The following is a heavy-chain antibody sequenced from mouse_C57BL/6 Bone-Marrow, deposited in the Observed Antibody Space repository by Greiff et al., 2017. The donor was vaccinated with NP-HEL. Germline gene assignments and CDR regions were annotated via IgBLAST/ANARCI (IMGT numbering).Heavy chain of an antibody. D-gene: IGHD2-2*01. J-gene: IGHJ1*03. CDR1: GFSFNTYA. CDR2: IRSKSNNYAT. V-gene: IGHV10-1*01. Sequence: EVNVVESGGGLVQPKGSLKLSCAASGFSFNTYAMNWVRQAPGKGLEWVARIRSKSNNYATYYADSVKDRFTISRDDSESMLYLQMNNLKTEDTAMYYCQYGYEGGWYFDVWGTGTTVTVSS. CDR3: QYGYEGGWYFDV.